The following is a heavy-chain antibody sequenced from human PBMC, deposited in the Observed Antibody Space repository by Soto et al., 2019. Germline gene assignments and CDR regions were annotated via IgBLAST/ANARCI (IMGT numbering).Heavy chain of an antibody. CDR3: ASQYYDFWSGYYLNWFDP. V-gene: IGHV4-31*03. D-gene: IGHD3-3*01. CDR1: GGSISSGGYY. J-gene: IGHJ5*02. Sequence: KPSETLSLTCTVSGGSISSGGYYWSWIRHHPGKGLEWIGYIYYSGSTYYNPSLKSRVTISVDTSKNQFSLKLSSVTAADTAVYYCASQYYDFWSGYYLNWFDPWGQGTLVTVSS. CDR2: IYYSGST.